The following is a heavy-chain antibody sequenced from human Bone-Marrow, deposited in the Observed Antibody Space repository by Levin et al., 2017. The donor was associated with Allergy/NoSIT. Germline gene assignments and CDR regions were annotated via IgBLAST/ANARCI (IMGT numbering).Heavy chain of an antibody. V-gene: IGHV1-46*01. CDR2: INPSGGNT. J-gene: IGHJ6*02. D-gene: IGHD4-11*01. CDR1: GYAFSNHQ. CDR3: ARDGGDYSPYYYGMDV. Sequence: GASVKVSCKASGYAFSNHQMHWVRQAPGQGLEWMGIINPSGGNTNYAQKFQGRLTMTRDTSTSTVYIILSSLISEDTAIYYCARDGGDYSPYYYGMDVWGQGTTVTVSS.